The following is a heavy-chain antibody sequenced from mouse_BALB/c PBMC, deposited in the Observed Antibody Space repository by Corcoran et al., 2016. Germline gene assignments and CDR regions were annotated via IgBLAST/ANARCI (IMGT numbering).Heavy chain of an antibody. CDR3: VRSSYGNYVRYAMDY. CDR1: GYTFTNYG. D-gene: IGHD2-10*01. CDR2: INTYTGEP. Sequence: IQLVQSGPELKKPGETVKISCKASGYTFTNYGMNWVKQAPGKGLKWMGWINTYTGEPTYADDVKGRVAFSLETSASTAYLQINNLTNDETATYFCVRSSYGNYVRYAMDYWGQGTSVTASS. J-gene: IGHJ4*01. V-gene: IGHV9-3-1*01.